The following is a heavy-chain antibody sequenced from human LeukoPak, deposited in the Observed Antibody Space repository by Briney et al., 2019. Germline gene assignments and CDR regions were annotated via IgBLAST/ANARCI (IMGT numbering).Heavy chain of an antibody. CDR1: GASINSGDYS. Sequence: SETLSLTCAVSGASINSGDYSWTWNPQRPGEGLEGIVNISYTGDTYFNPSLKSRVAFSVHTSKSHFSLRLTSVTAADTAFYYCARLTPLFGLDYWGRGLLASVS. V-gene: IGHV4-31*11. CDR3: ARLTPLFGLDY. CDR2: ISYTGDT. D-gene: IGHD2-21*01. J-gene: IGHJ4*02.